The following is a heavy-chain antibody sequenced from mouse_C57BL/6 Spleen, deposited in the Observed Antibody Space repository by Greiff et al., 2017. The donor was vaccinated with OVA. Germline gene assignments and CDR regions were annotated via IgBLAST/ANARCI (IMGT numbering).Heavy chain of an antibody. D-gene: IGHD2-2*01. CDR3: ADGYDVTGTGGAIDF. Sequence: QVQLQQPGAELVKPGASVKLSCKASGYTFTSYWMHWVKQRPGRGLEWIGRIDPNSGGTKYNEKFKSKATLTVDKPSSTAYMQLSSLTSDDSAVYYCADGYDVTGTGGAIDFWGQGPSVTVSS. CDR1: GYTFTSYW. CDR2: IDPNSGGT. V-gene: IGHV1-72*01. J-gene: IGHJ4*01.